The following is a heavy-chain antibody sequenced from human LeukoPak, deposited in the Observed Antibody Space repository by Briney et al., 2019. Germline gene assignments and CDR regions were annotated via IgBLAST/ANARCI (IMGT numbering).Heavy chain of an antibody. CDR1: GYSISSGYY. CDR2: IYHSGST. CDR3: ARAMRSAVAVYYYYGMDV. J-gene: IGHJ6*02. D-gene: IGHD6-19*01. V-gene: IGHV4-38-2*02. Sequence: SETLSLTCTVSGYSISSGYYWGWIRQPPGKGLEWIGSIYHSGSTYYNPSLKSRVTISVDTSKNQFSLKLSSVTAADTAVYYCARAMRSAVAVYYYYGMDVWGQGTTVTVSS.